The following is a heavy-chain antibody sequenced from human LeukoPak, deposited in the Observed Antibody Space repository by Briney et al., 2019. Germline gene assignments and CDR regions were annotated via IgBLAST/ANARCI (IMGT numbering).Heavy chain of an antibody. V-gene: IGHV4-34*01. CDR3: ARVAYGGNPRDDY. CDR1: GGSFSGYY. D-gene: IGHD4-23*01. CDR2: INHSGST. Sequence: SETLSLTCAVYGGSFSGYYWSWIRQPPGKGLEWIGEINHSGSTNYNPSPKSRVTISVDTSKNQFSLKLSSVTAADTAVYYCARVAYGGNPRDDYWGQGTLVTVSS. J-gene: IGHJ4*02.